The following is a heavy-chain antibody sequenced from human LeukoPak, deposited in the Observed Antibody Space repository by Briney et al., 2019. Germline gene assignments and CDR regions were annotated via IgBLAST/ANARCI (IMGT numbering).Heavy chain of an antibody. D-gene: IGHD2-2*01. CDR1: GYTFTGNY. Sequence: GASVKVSCKASGYTFTGNYLHWVRQAPGQGLEWMGWIDPNSGDTKYAQKFQGRVTMTRDTSVSTAHMQLSRMRYDDTAVYHCARGGGRTSSAFDPWGQGTLVTVSS. CDR2: IDPNSGDT. V-gene: IGHV1-2*02. J-gene: IGHJ5*02. CDR3: ARGGGRTSSAFDP.